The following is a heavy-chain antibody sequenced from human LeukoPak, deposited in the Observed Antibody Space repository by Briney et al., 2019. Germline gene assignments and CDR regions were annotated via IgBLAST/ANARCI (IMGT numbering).Heavy chain of an antibody. Sequence: GGPLRLSCAASGFTFSSYGMHWVRQAPGKGLEWVAMIRYDGGNKYYEESVKGRFTISRDNSKNTLYLQMNSLRAEDTAVYYCAKALYSSGPDAFDIWGQGTMVTVSS. V-gene: IGHV3-30*02. J-gene: IGHJ3*02. CDR2: IRYDGGNK. CDR1: GFTFSSYG. D-gene: IGHD6-25*01. CDR3: AKALYSSGPDAFDI.